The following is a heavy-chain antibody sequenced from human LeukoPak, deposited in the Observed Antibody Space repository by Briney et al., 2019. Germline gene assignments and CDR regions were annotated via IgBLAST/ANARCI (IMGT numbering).Heavy chain of an antibody. J-gene: IGHJ4*02. D-gene: IGHD2-15*01. CDR3: ASGYSFHY. CDR2: TYYRSKWYD. Sequence: SQTLSLTCAISGDSFSSNSAAWNWIRQSPSRGLEWLGRTYYRSKWYDDYAVSVKSRITINADTSKNQFSLHLNSVTPEDTAVYYCASGYSFHYWGQGTLVTVSS. CDR1: GDSFSSNSAA. V-gene: IGHV6-1*01.